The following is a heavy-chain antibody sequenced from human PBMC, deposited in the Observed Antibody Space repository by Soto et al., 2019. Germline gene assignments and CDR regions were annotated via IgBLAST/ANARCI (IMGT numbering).Heavy chain of an antibody. V-gene: IGHV4-4*02. D-gene: IGHD1-1*01. J-gene: IGHJ4*02. Sequence: SETLSLTCAVSGDSINSNNWWSWVRQPPGKGLEWIGEIYHSGSTNYNPSLKSRVTLSRDNSRNQFSLILSSVTAADTAVYYCAFPSTNDFDYWGQGTLVTVSS. CDR3: AFPSTNDFDY. CDR2: IYHSGST. CDR1: GDSINSNNW.